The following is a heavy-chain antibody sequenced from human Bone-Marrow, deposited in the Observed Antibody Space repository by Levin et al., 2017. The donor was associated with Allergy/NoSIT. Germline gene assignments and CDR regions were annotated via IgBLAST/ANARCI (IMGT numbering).Heavy chain of an antibody. V-gene: IGHV3-9*01. Sequence: SCTTAGFTFDDYALHWVRQTPGKGLEWLAGITWNSRRIDYAESVRGRFTISRDNAKNSLYLQMDSLRSEDTALYFCAKAKWELSSLDSFDVWGQGTMVTVSS. CDR1: GFTFDDYA. J-gene: IGHJ3*01. CDR2: ITWNSRRI. CDR3: AKAKWELSSLDSFDV. D-gene: IGHD4-23*01.